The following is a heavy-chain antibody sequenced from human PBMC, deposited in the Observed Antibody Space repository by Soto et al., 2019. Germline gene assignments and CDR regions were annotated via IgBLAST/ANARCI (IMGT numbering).Heavy chain of an antibody. CDR3: AKAIMRGSKHWSFDL. V-gene: IGHV3-23*01. J-gene: IGHJ2*01. CDR1: GFTFSSYA. Sequence: EVQLLESGGDLVQPEGSLRLSCAASGFTFSSYAMAWVRQAPGKGLEWVSAVNPSGGSTYYTDSVKGRFTISRDNSQSTLFLQMNSLRVEDAALYFCAKAIMRGSKHWSFDLWGRGTLVTVSS. D-gene: IGHD1-26*01. CDR2: VNPSGGST.